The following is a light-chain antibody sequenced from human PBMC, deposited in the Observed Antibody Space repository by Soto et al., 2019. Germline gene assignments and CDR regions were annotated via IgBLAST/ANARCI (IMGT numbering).Light chain of an antibody. V-gene: IGKV3-11*01. CDR1: QSVSSY. J-gene: IGKJ1*01. Sequence: EIVLTQSPATLSLSPGERATLSCRASQSVSSYLAWNQQKPGQAPRLLIYDASNRATGIPARFSGSGSGTDFTLTISSLEPEDFAVYYCQQRSNWPRTWTFGQGTKVEIK. CDR2: DAS. CDR3: QQRSNWPRTWT.